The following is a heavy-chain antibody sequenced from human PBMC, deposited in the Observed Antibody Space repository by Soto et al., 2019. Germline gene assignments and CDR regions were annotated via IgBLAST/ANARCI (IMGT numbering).Heavy chain of an antibody. CDR1: GFNFGEYG. J-gene: IGHJ4*02. CDR2: ISYDGSNK. V-gene: IGHV3-30*18. Sequence: PGGSLRLSCAASGFNFGEYGMHWVRQAPGKGLEWVAVISYDGSNKYYADSVKGRFTISRDNSKNTLYLQMNSLRAEDTAVYYCAKEGGPGIAVAAFDYWGQGTLVTVSS. D-gene: IGHD6-19*01. CDR3: AKEGGPGIAVAAFDY.